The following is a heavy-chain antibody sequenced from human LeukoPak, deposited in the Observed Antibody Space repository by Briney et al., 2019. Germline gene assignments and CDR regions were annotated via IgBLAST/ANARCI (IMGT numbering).Heavy chain of an antibody. CDR2: IQYDGSNK. D-gene: IGHD3-10*01. CDR3: AKTLYGTGSYYLFDY. J-gene: IGHJ4*02. V-gene: IGHV3-30*02. Sequence: GGSLRLSCTASGFTFSSYGIHWVRQAPGKGLEWVAFIQYDGSNKYYADSVKGRFTISRDNSKNTLYLQMNSLRAEDTAVYYCAKTLYGTGSYYLFDYWGQGTLVTVFS. CDR1: GFTFSSYG.